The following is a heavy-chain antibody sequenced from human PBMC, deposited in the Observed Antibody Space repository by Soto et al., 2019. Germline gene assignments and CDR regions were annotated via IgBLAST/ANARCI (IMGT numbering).Heavy chain of an antibody. J-gene: IGHJ5*02. CDR2: IYYSGST. D-gene: IGHD3-3*01. Sequence: SETLCLTCAVSGSSISSSSYYWGWIRQPPGKGLEWIGSIYYSGSTYYNPSLKSRVTISVDTSKNQFSLKLSSVTAADTAVYYCARHLSRDYDFWSGYYPNWFDPWGQGTLVTVSS. CDR3: ARHLSRDYDFWSGYYPNWFDP. V-gene: IGHV4-39*01. CDR1: GSSISSSSYY.